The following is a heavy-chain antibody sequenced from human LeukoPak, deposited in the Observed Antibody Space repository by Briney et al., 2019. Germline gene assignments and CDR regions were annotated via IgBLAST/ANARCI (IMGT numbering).Heavy chain of an antibody. J-gene: IGHJ4*02. D-gene: IGHD3-9*01. CDR1: GFTVSSNY. V-gene: IGHV3-53*01. Sequence: GGSLRLSCAASGFTVSSNYMSWVRQAPGKGLEWVSLIYSGGSTYYADSVKGRFTISRDNSKNTLYLQMNSLRAEDTAVYYCAKDVNYDILTGLENWGQGTLVTVSS. CDR3: AKDVNYDILTGLEN. CDR2: IYSGGST.